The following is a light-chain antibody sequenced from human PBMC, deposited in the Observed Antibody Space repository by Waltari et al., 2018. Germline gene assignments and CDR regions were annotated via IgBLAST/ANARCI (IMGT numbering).Light chain of an antibody. V-gene: IGKV1-39*01. Sequence: DIQMTQSPPSLSASVGDRVNITCRESQTISRYLQWYQQKPGKAPNLLIYAASSLESGVPSRFSGSGSGRDFTLIITSLQPEDFATYYCQGCYSYTLTFGPGTKVEIK. J-gene: IGKJ1*01. CDR2: AAS. CDR3: QGCYSYTLT. CDR1: QTISRY.